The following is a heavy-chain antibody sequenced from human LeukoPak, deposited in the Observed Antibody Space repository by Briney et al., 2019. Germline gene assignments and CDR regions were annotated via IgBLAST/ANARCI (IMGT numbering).Heavy chain of an antibody. CDR3: ARGARIRRFDP. CDR2: INHSGST. Sequence: PSETLSLTCAVYGGSFSGFYWSWIRQPPGKGLEWIGEINHSGSTNYNPSLKSRVTISVDTSKNQFSLKLSSVTAADTAVYYCARGARIRRFDPWGQGTLVTVSS. D-gene: IGHD5-12*01. J-gene: IGHJ5*02. CDR1: GGSFSGFY. V-gene: IGHV4-34*01.